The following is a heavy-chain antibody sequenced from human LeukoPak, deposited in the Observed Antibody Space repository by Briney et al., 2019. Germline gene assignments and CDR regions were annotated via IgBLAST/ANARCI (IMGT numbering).Heavy chain of an antibody. CDR1: VGSISSYY. CDR3: ARSDIYCSSTSCYTEDPNWFDP. J-gene: IGHJ5*02. Sequence: PSETLSLTCTVSVGSISSYYWSWIRQPPGKGLEWIGYIYTSGSTNYNPSLKSRVTISVDPSKNQCALKLRSGTAADTAVYYCARSDIYCSSTSCYTEDPNWFDPWGQGTLVTVSS. D-gene: IGHD2-2*02. CDR2: IYTSGST. V-gene: IGHV4-4*09.